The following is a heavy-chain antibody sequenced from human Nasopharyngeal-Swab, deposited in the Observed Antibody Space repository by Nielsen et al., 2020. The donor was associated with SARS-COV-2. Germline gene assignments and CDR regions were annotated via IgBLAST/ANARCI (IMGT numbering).Heavy chain of an antibody. V-gene: IGHV3-23*01. J-gene: IGHJ6*02. Sequence: GSLRLSCAASGFTFSNFAMSWVRQAPGKGLEWVSVISGDSDSTYYTDPVRGRFTISRDNSKNTLNLQMNNLRAEDTAIYYCAKDRDSGDDSEEYYHYYGMDVWGQGAPVTVSS. CDR3: AKDRDSGDDSEEYYHYYGMDV. CDR1: GFTFSNFA. CDR2: ISGDSDST. D-gene: IGHD5-12*01.